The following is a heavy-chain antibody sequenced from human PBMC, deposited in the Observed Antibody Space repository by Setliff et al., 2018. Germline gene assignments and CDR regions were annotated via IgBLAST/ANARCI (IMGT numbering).Heavy chain of an antibody. V-gene: IGHV3-23*01. D-gene: IGHD3-3*01. Sequence: PGVSLRLSCAASGFSFSSYAMSWVRQAPGKGLEWVSTIIGSGISTYYSDSVQGRFTISRDNHKNTLHLQMNSLRVEDTAIYYCAKSPHDFWSGRVFFDYWGQGMLVTVSS. CDR3: AKSPHDFWSGRVFFDY. CDR2: IIGSGIST. J-gene: IGHJ4*01. CDR1: GFSFSSYA.